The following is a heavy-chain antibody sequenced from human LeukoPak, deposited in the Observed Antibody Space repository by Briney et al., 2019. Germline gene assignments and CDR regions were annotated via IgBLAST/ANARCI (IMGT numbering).Heavy chain of an antibody. CDR3: ARGEAGTAMPYLGY. CDR2: INHSGST. CDR1: GGSFSGYY. J-gene: IGHJ4*02. Sequence: SETLSLTCAVYGGSFSGYYWSWIRQPPGKGLEWIGEINHSGSTNYNPSLKSRFTISVDTSKSQFSLKLSSVTAADTAVYYCARGEAGTAMPYLGYWGQGTLVSVSS. D-gene: IGHD5-18*01. V-gene: IGHV4-34*01.